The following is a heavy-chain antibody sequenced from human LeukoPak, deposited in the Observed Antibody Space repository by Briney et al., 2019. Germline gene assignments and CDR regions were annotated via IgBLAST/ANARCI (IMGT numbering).Heavy chain of an antibody. V-gene: IGHV3-11*04. J-gene: IGHJ6*03. CDR3: ARAPPYSSSWYYYYYMDV. D-gene: IGHD6-13*01. CDR1: GFTFSDYY. Sequence: GGSLRLSFAASGFTFSDYYMSWIRQAPGKGLEWVSYISSSGSTIYYADSVKGRFTISRDNAKNSLYLQMNSLRAEDTAVYYCARAPPYSSSWYYYYYMDVWGKGTTVTVSS. CDR2: ISSSGSTI.